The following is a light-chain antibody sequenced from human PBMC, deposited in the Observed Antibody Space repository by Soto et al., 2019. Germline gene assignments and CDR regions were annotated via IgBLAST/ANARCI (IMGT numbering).Light chain of an antibody. V-gene: IGKV3-11*01. Sequence: IVMTQSPATLSVSPGERATLFCRASQSLGGFLAWYQQRPGQAPRLLIYEASNRPTGSPARFSGSGSGTDFTLNISSLEPEDFAVYYCQQGSNWPPTWTFGQGTKV. CDR2: EAS. J-gene: IGKJ1*01. CDR3: QQGSNWPPTWT. CDR1: QSLGGF.